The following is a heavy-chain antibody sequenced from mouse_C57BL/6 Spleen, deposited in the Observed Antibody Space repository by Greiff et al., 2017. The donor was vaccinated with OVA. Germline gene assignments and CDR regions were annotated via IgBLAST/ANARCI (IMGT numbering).Heavy chain of an antibody. D-gene: IGHD1-1*01. CDR1: GFTFSSYG. J-gene: IGHJ1*03. V-gene: IGHV5-6*02. CDR3: ARRRTGLRYFDV. Sequence: EVKLMESGGDLVKPGGSLKLSCAASGFTFSSYGMSWVRQTPDKRLEWVATISSGGSYTYYPDSVKGRFTISRDNAKNTLYLQMSSLKSEDTAMYYCARRRTGLRYFDVWGTGTTVTVAS. CDR2: ISSGGSYT.